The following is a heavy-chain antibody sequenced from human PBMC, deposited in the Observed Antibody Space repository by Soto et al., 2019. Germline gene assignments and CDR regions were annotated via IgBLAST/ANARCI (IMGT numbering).Heavy chain of an antibody. CDR3: ARLSLFGDYVGY. Sequence: PSHTLSRTGARSVGSVSSYYWCWNRQPPGKGLEWIGYIYYSGSTNYNPSLKSRVTISVDTSKNQFSLKLSSVTAADTAVYYCARLSLFGDYVGYWGQGPLVTVSS. D-gene: IGHD2-15*01. CDR2: IYYSGST. J-gene: IGHJ4*02. CDR1: VGSVSSYY. V-gene: IGHV4-59*08.